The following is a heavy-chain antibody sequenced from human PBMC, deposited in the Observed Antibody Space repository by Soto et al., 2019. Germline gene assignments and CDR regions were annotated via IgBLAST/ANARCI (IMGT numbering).Heavy chain of an antibody. V-gene: IGHV3-23*01. CDR3: VRWSYLDY. CDR1: GFSFISYS. J-gene: IGHJ4*02. CDR2: VSGSDGKT. D-gene: IGHD3-3*01. Sequence: GGSLRLSCAASGFSFISYSMSWVRQAPGKGLEWVSTVSGSDGKTFYADSVKGRFSISRDTYKNMLYLQMNNLSGDDTAVYYCVRWSYLDYWGQGTRVTVSS.